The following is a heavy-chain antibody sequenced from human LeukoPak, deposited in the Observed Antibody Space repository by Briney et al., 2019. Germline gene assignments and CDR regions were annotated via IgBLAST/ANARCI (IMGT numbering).Heavy chain of an antibody. J-gene: IGHJ6*02. CDR1: GGSISSYY. V-gene: IGHV4-59*01. Sequence: SETLSLTCTVSGGSISSYYWSWIRQPPGKGLEWIGYIYYSGSTNYNPSLKSRVTISVDTSKNQFSPKLSSVTAADTAVYYCAREKGDYGDSRSDYYYYYGMDVWGQGTTVTVSS. CDR3: AREKGDYGDSRSDYYYYYGMDV. CDR2: IYYSGST. D-gene: IGHD4-17*01.